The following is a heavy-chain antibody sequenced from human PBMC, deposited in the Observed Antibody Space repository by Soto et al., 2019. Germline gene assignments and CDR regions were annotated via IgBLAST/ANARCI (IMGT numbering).Heavy chain of an antibody. CDR3: TTGEKYQLPGANGYYYYYMDV. V-gene: IGHV3-15*01. Sequence: GGSLRLSCAASGFTFSNAWMSWVRQAPGKGLEWVGRIKSKTDGGTTDYAAPVKGRFTISRDDSKNTLYLQMNSLKTEDTAVYYCTTGEKYQLPGANGYYYYYMDVWGKGTTVTVSS. D-gene: IGHD2-2*01. J-gene: IGHJ6*03. CDR1: GFTFSNAW. CDR2: IKSKTDGGTT.